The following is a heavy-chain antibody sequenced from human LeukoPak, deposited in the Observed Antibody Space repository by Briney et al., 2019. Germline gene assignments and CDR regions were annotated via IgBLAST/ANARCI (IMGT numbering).Heavy chain of an antibody. J-gene: IGHJ4*02. CDR1: GFTFSSYA. CDR2: ISYDGSNK. D-gene: IGHD2-2*01. Sequence: PGGSLRLSCAASGFTFSSYAMHWVRQAPGKGLEWVAVISYDGSNKYYADSVKGRFTISRDNSKNTLYLQMNSLRAEDTAVYYCAKGESPLKIVVVPAAFDYWGQGTLVTVSS. V-gene: IGHV3-30*04. CDR3: AKGESPLKIVVVPAAFDY.